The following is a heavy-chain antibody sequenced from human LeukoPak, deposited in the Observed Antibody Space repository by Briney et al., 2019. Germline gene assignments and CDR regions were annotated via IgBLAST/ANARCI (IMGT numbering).Heavy chain of an antibody. J-gene: IGHJ4*02. CDR3: ARGRYYLDY. D-gene: IGHD3-16*01. CDR1: GFTFSSYA. Sequence: GGSLRLSCAASGFTFSSYAMHWVRQAPGKGLVWVSRIHADGTGAAYADSVKGRFTISRDNAKNTLYLQMNSLRGDDTAIYYCARGRYYLDYWGQGTLVSVSS. V-gene: IGHV3-74*01. CDR2: IHADGTGA.